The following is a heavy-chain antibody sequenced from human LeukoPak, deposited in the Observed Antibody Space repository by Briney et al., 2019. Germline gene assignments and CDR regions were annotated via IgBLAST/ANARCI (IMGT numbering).Heavy chain of an antibody. CDR1: GGSFSGYY. CDR2: INHSGST. D-gene: IGHD3-22*01. V-gene: IGHV4-34*01. J-gene: IGHJ3*02. CDR3: ASVGYYDSSGYYEDAFDI. Sequence: PSETLSLTCAVYGGSFSGYYWSWIRQPPGKGLEWIGEINHSGSTNYNPSLKSRVTISVDTSKNQFSLKLSSVTAADTAVYYCASVGYYDSSGYYEDAFDIWGQGTMVTVSS.